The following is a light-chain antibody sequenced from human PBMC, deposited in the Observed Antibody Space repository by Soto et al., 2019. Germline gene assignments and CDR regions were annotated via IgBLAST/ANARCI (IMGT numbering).Light chain of an antibody. J-gene: IGKJ2*01. CDR1: QSVNNNY. Sequence: EIVLTQSPGTLSLSPGERATLSCRASQSVNNNYFAWYQQKPGQAPRLLIYGASIRATGIPDRFSGSGSGTDFTLAISRLEPEDFAVYYCQQYGTSPPTTFGQGTKLEIK. CDR2: GAS. CDR3: QQYGTSPPTT. V-gene: IGKV3-20*01.